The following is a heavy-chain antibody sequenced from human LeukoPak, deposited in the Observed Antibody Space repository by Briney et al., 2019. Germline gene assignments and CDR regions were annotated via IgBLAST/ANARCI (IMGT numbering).Heavy chain of an antibody. J-gene: IGHJ4*02. Sequence: ASVKVSCKASGYTFTSYDINWVRQATGQGLEWMGWMNPNSGNTGYAQKFQGRVTMTRNTSISTAYMELSSLRSEDTAVYYCARVTVIAADNFDYWGQGTLVTVSS. CDR3: ARVTVIAADNFDY. V-gene: IGHV1-8*01. CDR2: MNPNSGNT. D-gene: IGHD6-6*01. CDR1: GYTFTSYD.